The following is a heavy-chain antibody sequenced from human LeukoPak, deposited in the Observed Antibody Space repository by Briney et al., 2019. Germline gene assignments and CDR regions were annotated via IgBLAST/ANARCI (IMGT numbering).Heavy chain of an antibody. J-gene: IGHJ4*02. CDR1: GFTFSSYA. V-gene: IGHV3-23*01. CDR2: ISGSGGST. CDR3: AYHNPRSRDYFDY. Sequence: PGGSLRLSCAASGFTFSSYAMSRVRQAPGKGLEWVSAISGSGGSTYYADSVKGRFTISRDNSKNTLYLQMNSLRAEDTAVYYCAYHNPRSRDYFDYWGQGTLVTVSS.